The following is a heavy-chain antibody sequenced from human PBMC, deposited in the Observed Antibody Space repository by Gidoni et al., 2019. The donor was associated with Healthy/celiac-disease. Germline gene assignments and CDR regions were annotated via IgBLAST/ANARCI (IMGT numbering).Heavy chain of an antibody. J-gene: IGHJ4*02. Sequence: QVQLVQSGAEVKKPGSSVKVSCKASGGTFSSYAISWVRQAPGQGLEWMGGIIPILGTANYAQKFQGRVTITADESTSTACMELSSLRSEDTAVYYCARALGGRFLEVAYYFDYWGQGTLVTVSS. D-gene: IGHD3-3*01. V-gene: IGHV1-69*01. CDR3: ARALGGRFLEVAYYFDY. CDR1: GGTFSSYA. CDR2: IIPILGTA.